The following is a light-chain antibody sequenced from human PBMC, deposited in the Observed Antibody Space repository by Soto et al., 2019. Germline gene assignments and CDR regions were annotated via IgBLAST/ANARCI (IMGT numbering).Light chain of an antibody. CDR2: EDN. CDR1: SSDIGTYGH. V-gene: IGLV2-23*01. CDR3: CSYAGNSIYV. Sequence: QSALTQPAFVSGSPGQSITISCTGTSSDIGTYGHVSWYQQHPGKAPKLIIFEDNDRPSGVSYRLSGSKSGNTASLTISGLQAEDEAEYYCCSYAGNSIYVFGTGTKLTVL. J-gene: IGLJ1*01.